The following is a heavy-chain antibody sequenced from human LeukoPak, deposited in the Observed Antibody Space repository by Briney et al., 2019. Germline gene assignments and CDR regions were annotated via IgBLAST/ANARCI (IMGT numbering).Heavy chain of an antibody. CDR3: ARHPPRYYYRDYYYYMDV. CDR2: INHSGST. Sequence: KSSETLSLTCAVYGGSFSGYYWSWIRQPPGKGLEWIGEINHSGSTNYNPSLKSRVTISVDTSKNQFSLKLSSVTAADTAVYYCARHPPRYYYRDYYYYMDVWGKGTTVTISS. D-gene: IGHD3-22*01. J-gene: IGHJ6*03. CDR1: GGSFSGYY. V-gene: IGHV4-34*01.